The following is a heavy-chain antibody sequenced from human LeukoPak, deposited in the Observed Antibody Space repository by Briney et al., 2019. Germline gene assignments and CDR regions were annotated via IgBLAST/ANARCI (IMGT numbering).Heavy chain of an antibody. CDR3: AGLPDPYDSSGYYRLGAH. CDR1: GGSISSSSYY. CDR2: IYYSGST. V-gene: IGHV4-39*01. Sequence: SETLSLTCTVSGGSISSSSYYWGWIRQPPGKGLEWIGSIYYSGSTYYNPSFKSRVAISVDTSKNQFSLKLSSVTAADTAVYYCAGLPDPYDSSGYYRLGAHWGQGTLVTVSS. D-gene: IGHD3-22*01. J-gene: IGHJ4*02.